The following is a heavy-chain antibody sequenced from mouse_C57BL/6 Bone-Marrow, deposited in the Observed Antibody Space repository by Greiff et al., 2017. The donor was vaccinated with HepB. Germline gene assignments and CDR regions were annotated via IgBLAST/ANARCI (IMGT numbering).Heavy chain of an antibody. CDR3: ARDRLGYSAYYDYGTWFAY. J-gene: IGHJ3*01. V-gene: IGHV5-4*01. CDR2: ISDGGSYT. Sequence: EVMLVESGGGLVKPGGSLKLSCAASGFTFSSYAMSWVRQTPEKRLEWVATISDGGSYTYYPDNVKGRFTISRDNAKNNLYLQLSHLKSEDTAMYYCARDRLGYSAYYDYGTWFAYWGQGTLVTVSA. CDR1: GFTFSSYA. D-gene: IGHD2-4*01.